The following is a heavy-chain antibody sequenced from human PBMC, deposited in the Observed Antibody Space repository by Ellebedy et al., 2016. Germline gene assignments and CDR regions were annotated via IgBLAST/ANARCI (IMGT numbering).Heavy chain of an antibody. V-gene: IGHV4-4*02. D-gene: IGHD2-15*01. CDR2: IYHSGST. Sequence: SETLSLXXAVSGGSISSSNWWSWVRQPPGKGLAWIGKIYHSGSTNYNPSLKSRVTISVDTSKNQFSLKLSSVTAADTAVYYCARHNCSGGSCYTPPNVWGQGTTVTVSS. J-gene: IGHJ6*02. CDR3: ARHNCSGGSCYTPPNV. CDR1: GGSISSSNW.